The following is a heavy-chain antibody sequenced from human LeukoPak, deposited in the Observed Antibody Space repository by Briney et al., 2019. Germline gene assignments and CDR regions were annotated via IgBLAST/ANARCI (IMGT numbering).Heavy chain of an antibody. CDR2: IYYSGCT. CDR1: GGSISSSSYY. J-gene: IGHJ4*02. D-gene: IGHD6-19*01. CDR3: VYSSGWYYFDY. Sequence: PSETLSLTCTVSGGSISSSSYYWGWIRQPPGKGLEWIGSIYYSGCTYYNPSLKSRVTISVDTSKNQFSLQLSSVTAADTAVYYCVYSSGWYYFDYWGQGTLVTVSS. V-gene: IGHV4-39*01.